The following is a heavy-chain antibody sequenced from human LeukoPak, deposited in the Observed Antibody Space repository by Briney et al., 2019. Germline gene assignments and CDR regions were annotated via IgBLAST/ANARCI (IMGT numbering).Heavy chain of an antibody. CDR2: IWYDGSNK. CDR1: GFTFSSYT. J-gene: IGHJ4*02. D-gene: IGHD2-2*03. CDR3: ARESGYCSSTSCYFDY. V-gene: IGHV3-33*08. Sequence: GALRLSCVASGFTFSSYTMHWVRQAPGKGLEWVAVIWYDGSNKYYADSVKGRFTISRDNSKNTLYLQMNSLRAEDTAVYYCARESGYCSSTSCYFDYWGQGTLVTVSS.